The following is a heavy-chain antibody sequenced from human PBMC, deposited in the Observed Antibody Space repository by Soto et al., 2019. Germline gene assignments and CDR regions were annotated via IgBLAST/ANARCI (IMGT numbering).Heavy chain of an antibody. CDR1: GFTVGNNY. V-gene: IGHV3-53*01. CDR3: AKDGRGSGSHYTSFGY. D-gene: IGHD3-10*01. CDR2: IYSNGTT. J-gene: IGHJ4*01. Sequence: EVQLVESGGGLIQPGGSLKLSCAASGFTVGNNYMSWVRQAPGKGLEWVSLIYSNGTTKYADSVKGRFTVSRDNAKNTLYLQMNSLRAEDTAVYYCAKDGRGSGSHYTSFGYWGHGTLVTVSS.